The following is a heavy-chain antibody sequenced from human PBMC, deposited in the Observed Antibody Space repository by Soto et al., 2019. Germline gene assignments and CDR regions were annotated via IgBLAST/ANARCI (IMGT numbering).Heavy chain of an antibody. V-gene: IGHV4-30-4*01. CDR2: IYYSGST. CDR1: GGSISSGDYY. CDR3: ARDRTYYDFWSGYGLDP. J-gene: IGHJ5*02. D-gene: IGHD3-3*01. Sequence: SETLSLTCTVSGGSISSGDYYWSWIRQPPGKGLEWIGYIYYSGSTYYNPSLKSRVTISVDTSKNQFSLKLSSVTAADTAVYYCARDRTYYDFWSGYGLDPWGQGTLVTVSS.